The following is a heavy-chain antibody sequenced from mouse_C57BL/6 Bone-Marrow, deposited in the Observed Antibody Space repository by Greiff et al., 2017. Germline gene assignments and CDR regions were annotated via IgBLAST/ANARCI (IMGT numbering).Heavy chain of an antibody. CDR3: ARDPIQYYFDY. CDR2: ISDGGSYT. V-gene: IGHV5-4*01. J-gene: IGHJ2*01. Sequence: EVQLVESGGGLVKPGGSLKLSCAASGFTFSSYAMSWVRQTPEKRLEWVATISDGGSYTYYPDNVKGRFPITRDNAKNNLYLQMSHLKSEDTAMYYCARDPIQYYFDYWGQGTTLTVSS. CDR1: GFTFSSYA.